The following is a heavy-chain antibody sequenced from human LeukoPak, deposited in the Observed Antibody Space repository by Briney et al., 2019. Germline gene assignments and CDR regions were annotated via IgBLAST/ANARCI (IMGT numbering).Heavy chain of an antibody. J-gene: IGHJ4*02. D-gene: IGHD2-2*01. V-gene: IGHV1-2*02. CDR2: INPNSGGT. CDR1: GYTFTGYY. Sequence: ASVKVSCKASGYTFTGYYMHWVRQAPGQGLEWMGWINPNSGGTNYAQKFQGRVTMTRDTSISTAYMELSRLRSDDTAVYYCVGEEGYCCSTSCSAPFDYWGQGTLVTVFS. CDR3: VGEEGYCCSTSCSAPFDY.